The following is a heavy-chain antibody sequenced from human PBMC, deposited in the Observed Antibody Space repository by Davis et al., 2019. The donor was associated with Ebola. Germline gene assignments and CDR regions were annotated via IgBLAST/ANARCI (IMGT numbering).Heavy chain of an antibody. Sequence: ETLSLTCTVSGGSISSSSYYWGWIRQPPGKGLEWVSIMSSGGNIYYADSLKGRFTISRDNSKNTLYLQMNYLRAEDTAIYYCTRALSGSSYDASDIWGQGTTVTVSS. D-gene: IGHD1-26*01. CDR2: MSSGGNI. CDR3: TRALSGSSYDASDI. V-gene: IGHV3-53*01. CDR1: GGSISSSSYY. J-gene: IGHJ3*02.